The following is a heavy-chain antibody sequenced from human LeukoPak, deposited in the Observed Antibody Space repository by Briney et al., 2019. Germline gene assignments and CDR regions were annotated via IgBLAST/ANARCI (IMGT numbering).Heavy chain of an antibody. D-gene: IGHD3-3*01. CDR2: IDRDGAPR. Sequence: GGSLRLSCAASGFIFNDYWMLWVRQVPGKGLVWVSRIDRDGAPRIYADSVKGRFTVSRDNARKALYLQMNSLKEVDTAIYYCVASRWSGALDFWGQGSLVTVSS. CDR1: GFIFNDYW. J-gene: IGHJ4*02. CDR3: VASRWSGALDF. V-gene: IGHV3-74*01.